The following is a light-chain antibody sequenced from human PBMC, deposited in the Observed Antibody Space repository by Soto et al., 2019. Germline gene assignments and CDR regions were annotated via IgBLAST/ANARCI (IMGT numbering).Light chain of an antibody. J-gene: IGKJ5*01. Sequence: DIQMTQSPSSLSASVGDRVTITCRASQSISGYVNWYQQKPGKAPKLLIYAASSLQSGAPSRFSGSGSGTDFTLTMRSLQPEDFATYYCQQSYSTPLTFGQGTRLEIK. V-gene: IGKV1-39*01. CDR2: AAS. CDR3: QQSYSTPLT. CDR1: QSISGY.